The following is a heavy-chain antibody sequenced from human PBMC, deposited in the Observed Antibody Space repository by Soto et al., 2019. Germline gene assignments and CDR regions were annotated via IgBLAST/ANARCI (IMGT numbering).Heavy chain of an antibody. J-gene: IGHJ5*02. CDR3: TRSGGYSYNLAFDH. CDR1: GGTFNSYT. CDR2: IIPVYGRS. V-gene: IGHV1-69*06. D-gene: IGHD5-18*01. Sequence: QEQLVQSGAEVKQPGSSVKVSCKASGGTFNSYTINWVRLAPGQGLEWMGAIIPVYGRSTYAQMFQGRVTFTADKSTNTIYMELSSLRSDDTAVYFCTRSGGYSYNLAFDHWGQGTLVTVSS.